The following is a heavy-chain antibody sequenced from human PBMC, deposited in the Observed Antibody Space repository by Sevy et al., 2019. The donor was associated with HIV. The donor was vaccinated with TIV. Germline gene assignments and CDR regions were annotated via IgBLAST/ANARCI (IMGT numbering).Heavy chain of an antibody. CDR3: ARVPRGQLWYSGSLGGYYYHMDV. CDR2: IYKTGST. V-gene: IGHV4-61*01. D-gene: IGHD3-16*01. J-gene: IGHJ6*03. CDR1: GGSVSSGTYY. Sequence: SETLSLSCSVSGGSVSSGTYYWSWIRQPPGKGLEWTGHIYKTGSTNYKLSLQSRVTISVDTSTNQFSLRLRSVTAADRAVYYCARVPRGQLWYSGSLGGYYYHMDVWGKGTTVTVSS.